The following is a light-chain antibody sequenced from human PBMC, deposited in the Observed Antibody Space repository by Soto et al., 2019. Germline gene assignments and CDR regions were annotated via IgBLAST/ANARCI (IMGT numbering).Light chain of an antibody. Sequence: QSVLAQPASVSGSPGQSITISCTGTSSTVGGFNVVSWYQQHPGKAPKVIIYEGIKRPSGVSNRFSGSNSGSTASLTISGLQAEDEADYYCCSYVGATTYVFGNGNKVTV. CDR2: EGI. CDR3: CSYVGATTYV. J-gene: IGLJ1*01. V-gene: IGLV2-23*01. CDR1: SSTVGGFNV.